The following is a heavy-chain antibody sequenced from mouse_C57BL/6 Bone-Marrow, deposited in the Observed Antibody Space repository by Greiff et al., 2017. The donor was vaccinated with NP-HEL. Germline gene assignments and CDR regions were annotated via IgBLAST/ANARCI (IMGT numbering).Heavy chain of an antibody. Sequence: VQLQQSGPGLVKPSQSLSLTCSVTGYSITSGYYWNWIRQFPGNKLEWMGYISYDGSNNYNPSLKNRISITRDTSKNQFFLKLNSVTTEDTATYYCARGGNPFAYWGQGTLVTVSA. CDR2: ISYDGSN. CDR3: ARGGNPFAY. CDR1: GYSITSGYY. D-gene: IGHD2-1*01. J-gene: IGHJ3*01. V-gene: IGHV3-6*01.